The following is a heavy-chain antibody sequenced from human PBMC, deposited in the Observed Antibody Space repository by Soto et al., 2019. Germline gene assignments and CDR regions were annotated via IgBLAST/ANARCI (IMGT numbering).Heavy chain of an antibody. D-gene: IGHD6-13*01. CDR3: ARDPNPAAAAYYYHFGMDV. Sequence: QVQLVESGGGVVQPGRSLRLSCEASGFTFTSNPMHWVRQAPGKGLEWVAVVSYDGSNKYYADSVKGRFTISRDNSKNTLSLQMNSLRAEDTAVYYCARDPNPAAAAYYYHFGMDVWGQGTTVTVSS. CDR2: VSYDGSNK. CDR1: GFTFTSNP. J-gene: IGHJ6*02. V-gene: IGHV3-30-3*01.